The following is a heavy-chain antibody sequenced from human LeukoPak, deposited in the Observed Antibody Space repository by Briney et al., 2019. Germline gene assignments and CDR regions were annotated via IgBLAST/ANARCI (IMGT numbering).Heavy chain of an antibody. CDR2: INPNSGGT. J-gene: IGHJ4*02. Sequence: ASENVSCKASGYTFTGYYMHWVRQAPGQGLEWMGRINPNSGGTNYAQKFQGRVTMTRDTSISTAYMELSRLRSDDTAVYYCARDPEAYYYDSTQGARGTWGQGTLVTVSS. D-gene: IGHD3-22*01. V-gene: IGHV1-2*06. CDR1: GYTFTGYY. CDR3: ARDPEAYYYDSTQGARGT.